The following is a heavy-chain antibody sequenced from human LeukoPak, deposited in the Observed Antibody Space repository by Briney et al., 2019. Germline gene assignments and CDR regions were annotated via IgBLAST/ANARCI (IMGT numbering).Heavy chain of an antibody. CDR2: ISSSSSYI. Sequence: PGGSLRLSCAASGFTFSSYSMNWVRQAPGKGLEWVSSISSSSSYIYYADSVKGRFTISRDNAKNSLYLQMNILRAEDTAVYYCARERAYGVRGVGWFDPWGQGTLVTVSS. J-gene: IGHJ5*02. CDR3: ARERAYGVRGVGWFDP. CDR1: GFTFSSYS. V-gene: IGHV3-21*01. D-gene: IGHD3-10*01.